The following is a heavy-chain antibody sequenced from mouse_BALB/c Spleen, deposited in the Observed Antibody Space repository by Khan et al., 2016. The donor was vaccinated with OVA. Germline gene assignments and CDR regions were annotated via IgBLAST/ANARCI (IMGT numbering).Heavy chain of an antibody. Sequence: EVQLVESGGGLVQPGGSRKLSCAASGFTFSRFGMHWVRQAPEKGLEWVAYISSGSSTIYYGDTVKGRFTNSRDNPKNTLFLQMTSLRSEDTAMYYCARDSNFDYWGQGTTLTVSS. CDR3: ARDSNFDY. V-gene: IGHV5-17*02. CDR1: GFTFSRFG. CDR2: ISSGSSTI. J-gene: IGHJ2*01.